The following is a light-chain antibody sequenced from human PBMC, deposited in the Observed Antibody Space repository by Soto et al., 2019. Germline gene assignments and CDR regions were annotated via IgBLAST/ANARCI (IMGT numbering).Light chain of an antibody. Sequence: DIQMTQSPSTLSASIGDTVTLTCRASQSLTGRLAWYQQKPGRPPKLLIYDDSILESGVPSRFSGSDSGTDFTLTISSLRSADFATFYCQQYKVYPYTFGQGTRLDI. CDR2: DDS. CDR1: QSLTGR. J-gene: IGKJ2*01. V-gene: IGKV1-5*01. CDR3: QQYKVYPYT.